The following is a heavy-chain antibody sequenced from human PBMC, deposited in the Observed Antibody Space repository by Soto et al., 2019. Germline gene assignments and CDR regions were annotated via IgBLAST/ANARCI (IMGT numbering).Heavy chain of an antibody. D-gene: IGHD3-3*01. CDR3: ARDLGYRFGVAL. CDR2: ISDSSSTI. V-gene: IGHV3-48*02. J-gene: IGHJ4*02. CDR1: GFTFSSYS. Sequence: EVQLVESGGGLVQPGGSLRLSCAASGFTFSSYSMNWVRQAPGKGLGWVSYISDSSSTIYYADSVKGRFTISRDNAKNSRYLQMNSLSDEDTTVYYCARDLGYRFGVALWGQGTLVTVSS.